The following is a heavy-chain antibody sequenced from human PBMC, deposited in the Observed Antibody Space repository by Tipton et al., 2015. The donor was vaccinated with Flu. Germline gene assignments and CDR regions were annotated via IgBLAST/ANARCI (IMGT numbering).Heavy chain of an antibody. J-gene: IGHJ4*02. Sequence: SLRLSCAASGFTFSSYWMSWVRQAPGKGLEWVANIKEDGSVKYYVDSVKGRFTISRDNAKNSLFLQMNSLRAEDTAVYYCVRQIGGGDCYWGQGTLVTVSS. V-gene: IGHV3-7*03. CDR3: VRQIGGGDCY. CDR1: GFTFSSYW. CDR2: IKEDGSVK. D-gene: IGHD2-21*01.